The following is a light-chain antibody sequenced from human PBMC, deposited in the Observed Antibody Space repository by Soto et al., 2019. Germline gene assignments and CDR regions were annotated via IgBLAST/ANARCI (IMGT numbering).Light chain of an antibody. V-gene: IGKV3-20*01. CDR3: QQYGGSTYT. CDR1: QSVSSNH. CDR2: GAS. J-gene: IGKJ2*01. Sequence: EIVLTQCPGSLSLSPRERATLSCRASQSVSSNHLAWYQQKPGQAPRLLIYGASRRATGIPDRLSGSGSGTDFTLTISRLEPEDFAMYYCQQYGGSTYTFGQGTKVDIK.